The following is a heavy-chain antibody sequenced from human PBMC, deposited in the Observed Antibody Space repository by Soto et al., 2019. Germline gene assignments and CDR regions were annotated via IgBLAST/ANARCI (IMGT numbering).Heavy chain of an antibody. Sequence: LRLSCAASGFTFSSYAMHWVRQAPGKGLEWVAVISYDGSNKYYADSVKGRFTISRDNSKNTLYLQMNSLRAEDTAVYYCRYGDYDDFDIWGQGTMVTVSS. J-gene: IGHJ3*02. CDR1: GFTFSSYA. CDR2: ISYDGSNK. CDR3: RYGDYDDFDI. V-gene: IGHV3-30-3*01. D-gene: IGHD4-17*01.